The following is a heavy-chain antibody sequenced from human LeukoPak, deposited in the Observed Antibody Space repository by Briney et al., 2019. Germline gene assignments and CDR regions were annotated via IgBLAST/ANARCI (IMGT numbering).Heavy chain of an antibody. J-gene: IGHJ6*03. D-gene: IGHD5-12*01. CDR1: GHTFTGYY. CDR2: INPNRGGT. CDR3: ARYSGYENHYYYYMDV. V-gene: IGHV1-2*02. Sequence: GASVKVSCKASGHTFTGYYMHWVRQAPGQGLEWMGWINPNRGGTNYAQKFQGRVTMTRDTSISTAYMELSRLRSDDTAVYYCARYSGYENHYYYYMDVWGKGTTVTVSS.